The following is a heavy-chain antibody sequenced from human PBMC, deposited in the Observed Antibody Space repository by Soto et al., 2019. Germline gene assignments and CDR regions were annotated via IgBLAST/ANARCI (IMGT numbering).Heavy chain of an antibody. V-gene: IGHV3-30-3*01. CDR2: MAYDGSNQ. CDR1: GFRFSGYA. CDR3: AAAGSFDY. D-gene: IGHD6-19*01. Sequence: QVPLVESGGGVVQIGRSLRLSCAASGFRFSGYAMHWVRQAPGKGLEWVAFMAYDGSNQYYADSVKGRFTISRDNSKNMLYLQMNSLRGEDTAVYYCAAAGSFDYWGQGALVTVSA. J-gene: IGHJ4*02.